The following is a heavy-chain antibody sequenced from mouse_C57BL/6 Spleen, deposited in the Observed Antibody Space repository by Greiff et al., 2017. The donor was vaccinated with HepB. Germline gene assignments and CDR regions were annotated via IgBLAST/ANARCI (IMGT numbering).Heavy chain of an antibody. D-gene: IGHD1-1*01. V-gene: IGHV1-59*01. CDR3: ARGSNHWYFDV. CDR2: IDPSDSYT. CDR1: GYTFTSYW. Sequence: QVQLQQPGAELVRPGTSVKLSCKASGYTFTSYWMHWVKQRPGQGLEWIGVIDPSDSYTNYNQKFKGKATLTVDTSSSTAYMQLSSLTSEDSAVYYCARGSNHWYFDVWGTGTTVTVSS. J-gene: IGHJ1*03.